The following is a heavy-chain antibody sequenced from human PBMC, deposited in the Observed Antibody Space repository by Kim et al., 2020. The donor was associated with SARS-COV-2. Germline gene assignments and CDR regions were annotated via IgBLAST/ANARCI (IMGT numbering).Heavy chain of an antibody. V-gene: IGHV3-74*01. CDR3: LRDAYSHNDY. CDR2: LNVDGTNV. Sequence: GGSLRLSCEASGFTFSNYYMHCIRQVPGKGLMWVSRLNVDGTNVSYSDFARYRFTISRDNARNTLYLAMNSLRVEDTAFDYCLRDAYSHNDYGGR. D-gene: IGHD5-12*01. J-gene: IGHJ2*01. CDR1: GFTFSNYY.